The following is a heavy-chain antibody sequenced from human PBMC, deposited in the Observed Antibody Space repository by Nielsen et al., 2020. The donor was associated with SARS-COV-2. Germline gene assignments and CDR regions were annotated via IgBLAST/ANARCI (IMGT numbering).Heavy chain of an antibody. CDR3: AKDRSVLLWFGELFQDFDY. D-gene: IGHD3-10*01. V-gene: IGHV3-23*01. CDR2: ISGSGGST. CDR1: GFTFSRYA. Sequence: GESLKISCAASGFTFSRYAMSWVRQAPGKGLEWVSVISGSGGSTYYADSVKGRFTISRDNSQNTLYLQMNSLRAEDTAVYYCAKDRSVLLWFGELFQDFDYWGQGTLVTVSS. J-gene: IGHJ4*02.